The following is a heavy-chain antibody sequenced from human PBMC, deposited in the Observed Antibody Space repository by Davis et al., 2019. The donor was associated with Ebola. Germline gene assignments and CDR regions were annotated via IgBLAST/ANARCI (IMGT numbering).Heavy chain of an antibody. V-gene: IGHV5-51*01. CDR2: IYPGGSDT. Sequence: GGSLRLSCKGSGYSFTSYWIGWVRQMPGKGLEWMGIIYPGGSDTRYSPSFQGQVTISADKSISTAYLQWSSLEASDTAMYYCARGAARARDYYYYGMDVWGQGTTVTVSS. J-gene: IGHJ6*02. D-gene: IGHD6-6*01. CDR3: ARGAARARDYYYYGMDV. CDR1: GYSFTSYW.